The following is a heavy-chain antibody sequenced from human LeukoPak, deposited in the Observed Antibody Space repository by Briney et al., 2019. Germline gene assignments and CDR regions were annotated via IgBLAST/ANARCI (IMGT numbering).Heavy chain of an antibody. Sequence: SETLSLTCTVSGGSISSYYWSWIRQPPGKGLEWIGYIYYSGSTNYNPSLKSRVTISVDTSKNQFSLKLSSVTAADTAVYYRARDLYGDYYFDYWGQGTLVTVSS. CDR1: GGSISSYY. V-gene: IGHV4-59*01. J-gene: IGHJ4*02. CDR2: IYYSGST. CDR3: ARDLYGDYYFDY. D-gene: IGHD4-17*01.